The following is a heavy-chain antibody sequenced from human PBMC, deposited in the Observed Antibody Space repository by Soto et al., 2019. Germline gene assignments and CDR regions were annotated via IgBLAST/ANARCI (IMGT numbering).Heavy chain of an antibody. J-gene: IGHJ4*02. CDR1: GFTFSSYW. D-gene: IGHD6-13*01. CDR3: ARDRDSGYSSSCFDY. CDR2: IKQDGSEK. Sequence: LRLSCAASGFTFSSYWMSWVRQAPGKGLEWVANIKQDGSEKYYVDSVKGRFTISRDNAKNSLYLQMNSLRAEDTAVYYCARDRDSGYSSSCFDYWGQGTLVTVSS. V-gene: IGHV3-7*03.